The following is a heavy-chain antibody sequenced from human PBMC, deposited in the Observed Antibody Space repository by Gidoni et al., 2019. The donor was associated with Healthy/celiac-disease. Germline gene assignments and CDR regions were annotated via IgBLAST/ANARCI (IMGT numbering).Heavy chain of an antibody. D-gene: IGHD6-13*01. J-gene: IGHJ4*02. CDR1: GGSISSSNC. CDR2: IYHSGRT. V-gene: IGHV4-4*02. CDR3: AREPDIHIAAAGMLDY. Sequence: QVQLQESGPGLLKPSGTLSLPCAVSGGSISSSNCWSWVRQPPGKGLEWIGEIYHSGRTNYNPSLKSRVTISVDKSKNQFSLKLSSVTAADTAVYYCAREPDIHIAAAGMLDYWGQGTLVNVSS.